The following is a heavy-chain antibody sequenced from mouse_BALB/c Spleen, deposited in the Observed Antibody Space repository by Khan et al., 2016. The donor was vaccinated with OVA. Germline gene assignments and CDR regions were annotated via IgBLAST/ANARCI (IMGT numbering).Heavy chain of an antibody. CDR3: TRRGLYCIFTY. D-gene: IGHD2-12*01. V-gene: IGHV1-7*01. J-gene: IGHJ3*01. Sequence: VQLQQPGAELAKPGASVEMSCKASGYTFTTYWMHWVKQRPGQGLEWIGYIDPSTGYTEYNQKFKDKATLTADKSSSTAYMQLSSLTSADSAVYYCTRRGLYCIFTYWGQGTLVTVSA. CDR2: IDPSTGYT. CDR1: GYTFTTYW.